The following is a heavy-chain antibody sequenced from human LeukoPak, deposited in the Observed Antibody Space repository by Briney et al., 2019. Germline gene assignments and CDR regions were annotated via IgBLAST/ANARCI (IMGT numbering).Heavy chain of an antibody. D-gene: IGHD6-19*01. CDR3: AARAGTTIPTDY. Sequence: GGSLRLSCAASGFTFSSSAMSWVRQVPGKGLEWVSSISSSSSYIYYADSVKGRFTISRDNAKNSLYLQMNSLRAEDTAVYYCAARAGTTIPTDYWGQGTLVTVSS. J-gene: IGHJ4*02. V-gene: IGHV3-21*01. CDR1: GFTFSSSA. CDR2: ISSSSSYI.